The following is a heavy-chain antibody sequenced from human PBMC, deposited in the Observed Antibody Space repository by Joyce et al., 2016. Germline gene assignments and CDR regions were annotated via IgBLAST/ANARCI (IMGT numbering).Heavy chain of an antibody. CDR1: GGSFSGYY. Sequence: QVQLQQWGAGLLKPSETLSLTCAVYGGSFSGYYWSWIRQPPGKGLEWIGEINHSGSTNSTPSRESRVTISVDTSKNQFSLRLSSVTAADTAVYYCARGLSAFDYSNYAGYDYWGQGTLVTVSS. CDR2: INHSGST. D-gene: IGHD4-11*01. J-gene: IGHJ4*02. CDR3: ARGLSAFDYSNYAGYDY. V-gene: IGHV4-34*01.